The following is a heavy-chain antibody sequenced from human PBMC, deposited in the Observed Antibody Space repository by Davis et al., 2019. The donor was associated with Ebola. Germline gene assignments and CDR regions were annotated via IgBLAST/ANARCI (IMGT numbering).Heavy chain of an antibody. J-gene: IGHJ4*02. D-gene: IGHD4-23*01. CDR2: MNPNSGNT. CDR3: AIVSQYSTVVTPWYYFDY. CDR1: GYTFTSYD. Sequence: ASVKVSCKASGYTFTSYDINWVRQATGQGLEWMGWMNPNSGNTGYAQKFQGRVTMTRNTSISTAYMELSSLRSEDTAVYYCAIVSQYSTVVTPWYYFDYWRQGTLVTVSS. V-gene: IGHV1-8*01.